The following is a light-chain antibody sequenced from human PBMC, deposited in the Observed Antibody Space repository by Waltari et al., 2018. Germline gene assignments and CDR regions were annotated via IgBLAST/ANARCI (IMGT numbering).Light chain of an antibody. CDR3: QQYNSYPLT. CDR2: KAS. Sequence: DIQMTQSPSTLSASVGDRVTITCRASQRITDWLAWYQQKPGRAPKLLIYKASNLESGVPSRFSGSGSGTEFTLTISSLQPDDFATYYCQQYNSYPLTFGGGTKVEIK. CDR1: QRITDW. J-gene: IGKJ4*01. V-gene: IGKV1-5*03.